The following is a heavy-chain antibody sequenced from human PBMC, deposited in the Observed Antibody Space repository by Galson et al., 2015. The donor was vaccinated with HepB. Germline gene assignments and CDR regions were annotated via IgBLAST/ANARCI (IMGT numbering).Heavy chain of an antibody. CDR2: IYYSGST. CDR3: ARDDKFGVVDV. CDR1: GGSISSYY. J-gene: IGHJ6*02. Sequence: SETLSLTCTVSGGSISSYYWSRIRQPPGKGLEWIGYIYYSGSTNYNPSLKSRVTISVDTSKNQFSLKLSSVTAADTAVYYCARDDKFGVVDVWGQGTTVTVSS. D-gene: IGHD3-3*01. V-gene: IGHV4-59*01.